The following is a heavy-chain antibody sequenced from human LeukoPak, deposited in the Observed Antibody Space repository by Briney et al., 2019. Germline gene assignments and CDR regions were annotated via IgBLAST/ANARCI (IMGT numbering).Heavy chain of an antibody. CDR3: AKPQYSSSSFGMDV. V-gene: IGHV3-23*01. J-gene: IGHJ6*02. Sequence: AGGSLRLSCAGFTFSHNWMHWVRQAPGKGLEWVSAIGGGGVRTYYADSVKGRFTISRDNSKDTLFLQMNSLRAEDTAVYYCAKPQYSSSSFGMDVWGQGTTVTVSS. D-gene: IGHD6-13*01. CDR1: GFTFSHNW. CDR2: IGGGGVRT.